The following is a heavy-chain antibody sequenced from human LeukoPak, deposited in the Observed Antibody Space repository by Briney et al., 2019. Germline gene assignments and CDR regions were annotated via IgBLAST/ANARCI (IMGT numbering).Heavy chain of an antibody. CDR3: VRLGGGDAFDI. D-gene: IGHD2-15*01. Sequence: GGSPRLSCAASGFTFSRFAMHWVRQAPGKGLEWVGRIRSKANGYTTAYGETVKGRFTITRDDSKRSAFVQMSSLKSEDTAVYYCVRLGGGDAFDIWGPGTRVTVSS. CDR1: GFTFSRFA. V-gene: IGHV3-73*01. J-gene: IGHJ3*02. CDR2: IRSKANGYTT.